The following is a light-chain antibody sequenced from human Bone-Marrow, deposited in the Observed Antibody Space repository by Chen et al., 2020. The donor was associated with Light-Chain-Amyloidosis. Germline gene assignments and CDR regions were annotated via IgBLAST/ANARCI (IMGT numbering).Light chain of an antibody. CDR2: EVT. CDR1: SGDVGRYNF. Sequence: SALTPPPSPSGSPGQSVTISRTGNSGDVGRYNFFSWYQQNPGKAPKLMIYEVTKRPSGVPDRFSGSKSGNTASLTVSGLQADDEADYYCSSYAGDNNYVVFGGGTKLTVL. V-gene: IGLV2-8*01. J-gene: IGLJ2*01. CDR3: SSYAGDNNYVV.